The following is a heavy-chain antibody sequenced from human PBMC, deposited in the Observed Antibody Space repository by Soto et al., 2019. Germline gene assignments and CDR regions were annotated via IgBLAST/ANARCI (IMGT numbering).Heavy chain of an antibody. V-gene: IGHV1-3*01. CDR2: INAGNGNT. CDR3: ASLAVAATGVDY. Sequence: QVQLVQSGAEVKKPGASVKVSCKASGYPFTSYAMHWVRQAPGQRLEWMGWINAGNGNTKYSQKFQGRVTITRDTSASTAYMELSSLRSEDTAVYYCASLAVAATGVDYWGQGTLVTVSS. CDR1: GYPFTSYA. J-gene: IGHJ4*02. D-gene: IGHD6-19*01.